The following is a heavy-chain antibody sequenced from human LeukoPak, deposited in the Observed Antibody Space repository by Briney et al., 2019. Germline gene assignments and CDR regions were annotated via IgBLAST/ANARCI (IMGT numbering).Heavy chain of an antibody. V-gene: IGHV1-46*01. CDR1: GYTFTSYY. CDR3: ARGYYDILTGYYFDAFDI. CDR2: INPSGGST. Sequence: GASVKVSCKASGYTFTSYYMHWVRQAPGQGLEWMGIINPSGGSTSYAQKFQGRVTMTRDTSTSTVYMELSSLRSEDTAVYYCARGYYDILTGYYFDAFDIWGQGTMVNVSS. J-gene: IGHJ3*02. D-gene: IGHD3-9*01.